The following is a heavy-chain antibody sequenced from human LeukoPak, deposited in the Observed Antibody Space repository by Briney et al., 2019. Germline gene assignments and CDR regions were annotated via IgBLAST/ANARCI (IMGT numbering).Heavy chain of an antibody. J-gene: IGHJ4*02. D-gene: IGHD4/OR15-4a*01. CDR3: AKDRQDYGAH. CDR1: GFTFSSYG. V-gene: IGHV3-30*02. Sequence: PGGSLRLSCASSGFTFSSYGSHWVRQAPGKGLEWVAFIRYDGIHEFYADSVKGRFTISRDNSKNTLFLQMNSLRTEDAAVYYCAKDRQDYGAHWGQGALVTVSS. CDR2: IRYDGIHE.